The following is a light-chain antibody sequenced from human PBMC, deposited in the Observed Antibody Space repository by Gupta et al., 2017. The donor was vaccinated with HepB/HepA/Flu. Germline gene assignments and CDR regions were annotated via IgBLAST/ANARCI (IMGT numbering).Light chain of an antibody. CDR1: QSVSST. J-gene: IGKJ2*01. CDR2: GAS. CDR3: QQYSDWPPYT. Sequence: EIVMTQSPATLSVSPGERATLSCRASQSVSSTLAWYQQKPGQAPRLLIYGASTRAPDVPARFSGSGSGTEFTLTINSLQSEDFAVYYCQQYSDWPPYTFGQGTXLEIK. V-gene: IGKV3-15*01.